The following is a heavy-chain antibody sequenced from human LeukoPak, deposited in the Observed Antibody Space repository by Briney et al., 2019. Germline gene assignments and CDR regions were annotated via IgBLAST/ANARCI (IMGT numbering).Heavy chain of an antibody. CDR1: GFTFSSYW. J-gene: IGHJ4*02. CDR2: INSDGSST. D-gene: IGHD4-17*01. V-gene: IGHV3-74*01. Sequence: QPGGSLRLSCAASGFTFSSYWMHWVRQAPGKGLVWVSCINSDGSSTSYADSVKGRFTISRDNAKNTLYLQMNSLRAEDTAVYYCARDTDTVTTILDYWDQGTLVTVSS. CDR3: ARDTDTVTTILDY.